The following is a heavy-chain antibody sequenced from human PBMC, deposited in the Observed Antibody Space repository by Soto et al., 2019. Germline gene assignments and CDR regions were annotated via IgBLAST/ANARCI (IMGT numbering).Heavy chain of an antibody. J-gene: IGHJ5*02. V-gene: IGHV4-34*01. D-gene: IGHD3-10*01. CDR1: GGSFSGYY. Sequence: SETLSLTCAVYGGSFSGYYWSWIRQPPGKGLEWIGEINHNGSTNYNPSLKSRVTISVDTSKNQFSLKLSSATAADTAVYYCAAGDSARSGGWFDPWGQGTLVTVSS. CDR3: AAGDSARSGGWFDP. CDR2: INHNGST.